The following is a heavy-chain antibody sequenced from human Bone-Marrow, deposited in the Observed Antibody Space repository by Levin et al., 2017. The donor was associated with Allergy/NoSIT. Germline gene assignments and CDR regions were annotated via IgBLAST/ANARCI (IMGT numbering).Heavy chain of an antibody. Sequence: SVKVSCKASGGTFNSLAITWVRQVPGQGLEWMGGIVPMFGMTAYAQKFQGRLTITADASTHTAYMELSGLRSEDTALYYCATINTAMVTALVYWGQGTLVTVSS. CDR1: GGTFNSLA. J-gene: IGHJ4*02. V-gene: IGHV1-69*13. D-gene: IGHD5-18*01. CDR2: IVPMFGMT. CDR3: ATINTAMVTALVY.